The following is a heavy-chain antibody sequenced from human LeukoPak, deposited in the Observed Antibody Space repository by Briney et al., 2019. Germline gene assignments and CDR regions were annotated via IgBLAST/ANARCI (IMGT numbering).Heavy chain of an antibody. V-gene: IGHV4-34*01. Sequence: PSETLSLTCAVYGGSLSGYYWSWTRQPPGRGLEWIGEINHSGSTNYNPSLESRVTMSVDTSKNQFSLKLSSVTGADTAVYFCARRTGRAGRFDYWAHGTPVTVSS. CDR1: GGSLSGYY. J-gene: IGHJ4*01. D-gene: IGHD1-14*01. CDR3: ARRTGRAGRFDY. CDR2: INHSGST.